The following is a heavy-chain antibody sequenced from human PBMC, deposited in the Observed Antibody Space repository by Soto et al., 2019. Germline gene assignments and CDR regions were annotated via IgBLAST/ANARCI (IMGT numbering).Heavy chain of an antibody. D-gene: IGHD2-15*01. Sequence: SETLSLTCTVSGGSISSGDYYWSWIRQPPGKGLEWIGYIYYSGSTYYNPSLKSRVTMSVDTSKNQLSMKLSSVTAADTVVYYCAREHCSGGSCYLDYWGQGTLVTVSS. CDR1: GGSISSGDYY. CDR2: IYYSGST. CDR3: AREHCSGGSCYLDY. J-gene: IGHJ4*02. V-gene: IGHV4-30-4*01.